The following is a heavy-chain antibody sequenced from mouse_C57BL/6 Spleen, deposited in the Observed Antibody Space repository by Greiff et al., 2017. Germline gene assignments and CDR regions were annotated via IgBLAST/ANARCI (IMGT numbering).Heavy chain of an antibody. V-gene: IGHV1-66*01. CDR2: IYPGSGNT. CDR3: ARGEKDWYFDV. CDR1: GYSFTSYY. Sequence: VQLQQSGPELVKPGASVKISCKASGYSFTSYYIHWVKQRPGQGLEWIGWIYPGSGNTKYNEKFKGKATLTADTSSSTAYMQLSSLTSEDSAVYYCARGEKDWYFDVWGTGTTVTVSS. J-gene: IGHJ1*03.